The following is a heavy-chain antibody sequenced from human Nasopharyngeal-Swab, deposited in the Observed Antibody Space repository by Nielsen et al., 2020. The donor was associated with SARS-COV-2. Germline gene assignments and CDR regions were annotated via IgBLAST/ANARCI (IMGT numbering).Heavy chain of an antibody. CDR2: ISAYNGNT. CDR3: ARDPDYGDYVDY. D-gene: IGHD4-17*01. V-gene: IGHV1-18*01. J-gene: IGHJ4*02. CDR1: GYTFTSYG. Sequence: ASVKVSCKASGYTFTSYGISWVRQAPGQGLEWMGWISAYNGNTNYAQKLQGRVTMTTDTSTGTAYMELRSLRSDDTAVYYCARDPDYGDYVDYWGQGTLVTVSS.